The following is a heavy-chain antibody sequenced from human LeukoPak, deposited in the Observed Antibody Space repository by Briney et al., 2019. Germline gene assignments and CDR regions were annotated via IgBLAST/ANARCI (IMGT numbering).Heavy chain of an antibody. V-gene: IGHV1-8*01. CDR2: MNPNSGNT. CDR3: ARERGTYYYDSSGYYYGSYYYYGMDV. J-gene: IGHJ6*02. D-gene: IGHD3-22*01. CDR1: GYTFTSYD. Sequence: ASVKVSCKASGYTFTSYDINWVRQATGQGLEWMGWMNPNSGNTGYAQKFQGRVTMTRNTSISTAYMELSSLRSEDTAVYYCARERGTYYYDSSGYYYGSYYYYGMDVWGQGTTVTVSS.